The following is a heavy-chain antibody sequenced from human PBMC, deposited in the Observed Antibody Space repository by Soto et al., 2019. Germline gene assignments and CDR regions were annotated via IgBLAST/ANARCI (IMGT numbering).Heavy chain of an antibody. J-gene: IGHJ5*02. CDR2: MNPGSGKT. CDR1: GYTYIEVL. V-gene: IGHV1-8*01. D-gene: IGHD6-13*01. Sequence: GVPVKLSRKASGYTYIEVLVGWVRQAAGQGLEWLGWMNPGSGKTGYASKFQGRVAMTRDASTGTSHLELSSLTSDDTAVYYCARMASAGTLNWFGPWAQGTLGTVPS. CDR3: ARMASAGTLNWFGP.